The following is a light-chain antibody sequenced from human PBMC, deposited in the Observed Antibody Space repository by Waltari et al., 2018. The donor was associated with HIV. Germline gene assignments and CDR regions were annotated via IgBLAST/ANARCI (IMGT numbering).Light chain of an antibody. CDR1: PTLVSSDGNTY. V-gene: IGKV2-30*01. Sequence: DVVLTQSPVYLPVALGQPASISCKSSPTLVSSDGNTYLNWFQQRPGQSPRRLIYKVSYRDFGVSDRFSGSGSGTDFKLKISRVEAEDVGDYFCLQTTHWPPFSFGPGTKVDF. J-gene: IGKJ3*01. CDR2: KVS. CDR3: LQTTHWPPFS.